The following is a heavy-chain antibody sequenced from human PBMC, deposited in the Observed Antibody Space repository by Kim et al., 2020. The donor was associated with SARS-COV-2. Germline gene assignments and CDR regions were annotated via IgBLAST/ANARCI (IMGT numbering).Heavy chain of an antibody. V-gene: IGHV3-9*01. CDR3: TKDVLAGGADV. Sequence: GGSLRLSCIASGFTFHDHAMHWVRQAPGKGLEWVSGIMWNTDGLGYPDFVKGRFTTSIDKAKNSLYLQMNSLRPEDTALYYCTKDVLAGGADVWGQGTAVIVSS. CDR1: GFTFHDHA. CDR2: IMWNTDGL. D-gene: IGHD3-3*02. J-gene: IGHJ6*02.